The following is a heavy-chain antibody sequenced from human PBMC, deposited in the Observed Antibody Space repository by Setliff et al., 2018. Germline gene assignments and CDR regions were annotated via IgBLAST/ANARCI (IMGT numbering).Heavy chain of an antibody. CDR1: GYTFNNYG. CDR3: ARVESMVRGKNILRHFDY. D-gene: IGHD3-10*01. CDR2: VTIYNGNT. J-gene: IGHJ4*02. Sequence: GASVKVSCKASGYTFNNYGVAWVRQAPGQGLDWMGWVTIYNGNTKYAQNLQGRLTLSTDRSTSTVYMELGSLTTDDTAIYYCARVESMVRGKNILRHFDYWGQGTRVTVSS. V-gene: IGHV1-18*01.